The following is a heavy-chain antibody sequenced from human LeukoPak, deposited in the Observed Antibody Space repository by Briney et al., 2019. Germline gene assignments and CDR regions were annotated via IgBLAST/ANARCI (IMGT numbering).Heavy chain of an antibody. V-gene: IGHV1-69*05. CDR3: ARDGYCSGGSCYSLDY. D-gene: IGHD2-15*01. CDR2: IIPIFGTA. Sequence: SVKVSCKASGGIFSSYAISWVRQAPGQGLEWMGRIIPIFGTANYAQKFQGRVTITTDESTSTAYTELSSLRSEDTAVYYCARDGYCSGGSCYSLDYWGQGTLVTVSS. CDR1: GGIFSSYA. J-gene: IGHJ4*02.